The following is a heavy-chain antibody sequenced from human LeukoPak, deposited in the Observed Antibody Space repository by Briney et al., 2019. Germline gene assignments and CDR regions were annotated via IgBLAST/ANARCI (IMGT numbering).Heavy chain of an antibody. J-gene: IGHJ4*02. D-gene: IGHD6-6*01. Sequence: GGSLRLSCAACGFTFSNAMMSWARQGPGKGLEWVGRIRRESDGGTVEYAAPVKGRFTISRDDSRNTLYLQMNSLKSEDTGVYYCTTYSSYSYYFEYWGQGTLVTVSS. V-gene: IGHV3-15*01. CDR2: IRRESDGGTV. CDR1: GFTFSNAM. CDR3: TTYSSYSYYFEY.